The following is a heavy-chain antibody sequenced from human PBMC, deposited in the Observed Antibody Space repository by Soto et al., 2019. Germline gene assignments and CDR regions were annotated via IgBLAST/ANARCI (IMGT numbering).Heavy chain of an antibody. J-gene: IGHJ5*02. V-gene: IGHV4-39*01. CDR1: GGSISSSSYY. CDR3: ARRIVVPAADNWFDP. CDR2: IYYSGST. Sequence: PSETLSLTCTVSGGSISSSSYYWCWIRQPPGKGLEWIGSIYYSGSTYYNPSLKSRVTISVDTSKNQFSLKLSSVTAADTAVCYCARRIVVPAADNWFDPWGQGTLVTVSS. D-gene: IGHD2-2*01.